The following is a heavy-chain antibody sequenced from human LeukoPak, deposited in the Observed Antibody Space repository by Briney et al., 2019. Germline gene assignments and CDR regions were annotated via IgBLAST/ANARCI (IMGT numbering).Heavy chain of an antibody. D-gene: IGHD3-10*01. CDR1: GFTFSSYD. J-gene: IGHJ3*02. Sequence: RGSLRLSCAASGFTFSSYDMHWVRQGTGKGLEWVSAIGTAGDTYYPGSMKGRFTTSRENAKNSLYLQMNSLRVGDTAVYYCARGRGWGTFDIWGQGTMVTVSS. CDR2: IGTAGDT. CDR3: ARGRGWGTFDI. V-gene: IGHV3-13*04.